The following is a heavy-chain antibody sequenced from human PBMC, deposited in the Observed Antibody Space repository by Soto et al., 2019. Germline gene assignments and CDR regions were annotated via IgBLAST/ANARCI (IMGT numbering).Heavy chain of an antibody. J-gene: IGHJ6*02. CDR2: IWYDGSNK. Sequence: GGSLRLSCAASVFPFSSYGMHWVRQAPGKGLEWVAVIWYDGSNKYYADSVKGRFTISRDNSKNTLYLQMDSLRAEDTAVYYCARDHGYSGYDLRSYYYYGMDVWGQGTTVTVSS. V-gene: IGHV3-33*01. D-gene: IGHD5-12*01. CDR1: VFPFSSYG. CDR3: ARDHGYSGYDLRSYYYYGMDV.